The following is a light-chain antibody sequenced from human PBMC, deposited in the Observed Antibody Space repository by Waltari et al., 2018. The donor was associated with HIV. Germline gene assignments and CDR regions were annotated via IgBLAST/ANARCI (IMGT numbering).Light chain of an antibody. J-gene: IGKJ1*01. CDR2: AAS. Sequence: DIQMSQSPSSLSAFVGDTVTITCRTSQDIVNSLAWYQQRPGKAPRLLIYAASTLQSGVPSRFSGSGSGTEFTLTIRGLQPDDVSTYYCQKYDSAPWTFGRGTTVDLK. CDR3: QKYDSAPWT. V-gene: IGKV1-27*01. CDR1: QDIVNS.